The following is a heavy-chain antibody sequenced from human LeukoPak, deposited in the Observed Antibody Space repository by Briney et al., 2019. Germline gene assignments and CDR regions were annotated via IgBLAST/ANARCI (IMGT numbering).Heavy chain of an antibody. J-gene: IGHJ6*02. Sequence: PSETLSLTCTVSGGSISSGGYYWSWIRQHPGKGLEWIGYIYYSGSTYYNPSLKSRVTISVDTSKNQFSLKLSSVTAADTAVYYCARGVADYGDLSYYYYGMDVWGQGTTVTVS. CDR1: GGSISSGGYY. D-gene: IGHD4-17*01. CDR2: IYYSGST. V-gene: IGHV4-31*03. CDR3: ARGVADYGDLSYYYYGMDV.